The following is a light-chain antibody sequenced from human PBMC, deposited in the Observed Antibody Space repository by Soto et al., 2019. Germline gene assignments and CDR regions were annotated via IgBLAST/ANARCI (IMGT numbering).Light chain of an antibody. V-gene: IGLV2-14*03. CDR2: DVN. CDR1: GSDVGGYNF. CDR3: CSYASSSTRVI. Sequence: QSVLTQPASVSGSPGQSITISCTGTGSDVGGYNFVSWYQQHPGKAPKLMIYDVNIRPSGDSNRFSGSKSGNTASLPISGLQAEEEADYYCCSYASSSTRVIFGGGTQLTVL. J-gene: IGLJ2*01.